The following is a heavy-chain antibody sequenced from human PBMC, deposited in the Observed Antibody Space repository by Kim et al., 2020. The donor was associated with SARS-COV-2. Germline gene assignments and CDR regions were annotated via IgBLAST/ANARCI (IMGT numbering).Heavy chain of an antibody. J-gene: IGHJ6*01. Sequence: GGSLRLSCAVSGFTFSGYGMHWVRQAPGRGLEWVAVISDDGSHKAYVDSVKGRFNISRDNSKKMLFLQMNSLRPEDTAVYFCAKVRGCTDCSHFYSYG. V-gene: IGHV3-30*18. CDR1: GFTFSGYG. D-gene: IGHD2-21*02. CDR3: AKVRGCTDCSHFYSYG. CDR2: ISDDGSHK.